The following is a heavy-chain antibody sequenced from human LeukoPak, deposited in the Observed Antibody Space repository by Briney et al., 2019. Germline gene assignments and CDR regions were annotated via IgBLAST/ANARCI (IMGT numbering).Heavy chain of an antibody. D-gene: IGHD6-19*01. J-gene: IGHJ4*02. CDR3: AREGKAVAATIDY. Sequence: GGSLRLSCAASGFTFDDYSMHWVRQAPGKGLVWVSRINSDGSSTSYADSVKGRFTISRDNAKNSLYLQMNSLRAEDTAVYYCAREGKAVAATIDYWGQGTLVTVSS. V-gene: IGHV3-74*01. CDR2: INSDGSST. CDR1: GFTFDDYS.